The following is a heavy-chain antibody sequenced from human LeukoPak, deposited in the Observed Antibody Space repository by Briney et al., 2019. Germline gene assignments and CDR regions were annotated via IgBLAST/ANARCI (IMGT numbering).Heavy chain of an antibody. J-gene: IGHJ4*02. V-gene: IGHV3-7*01. CDR2: IKQDGSEK. Sequence: GGSLRLSCAASGFTFSNHWMSWVRQAPGKGLEWVTNIKQDGSEKYYVDSVKGRFTISRDNAKNSLYLQMNSLRAEDTAVYYCARYSIAVEMTDYWGQGTLVTVSS. CDR1: GFTFSNHW. CDR3: ARYSIAVEMTDY. D-gene: IGHD6-19*01.